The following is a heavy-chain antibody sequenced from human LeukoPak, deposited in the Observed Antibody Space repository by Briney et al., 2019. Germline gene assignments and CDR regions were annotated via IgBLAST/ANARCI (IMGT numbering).Heavy chain of an antibody. D-gene: IGHD4-11*01. CDR2: VNHSGYT. Sequence: SETLSLTCAVSGTSFSSYYWSWIRQPPGKGLEWIGEVNHSGYTNDNPSLKSRVTISVDTSKNQFSLRLRSVTAADTGVYFCARMTRGHDFWGQGTLVTVSS. V-gene: IGHV4-34*01. CDR1: GTSFSSYY. J-gene: IGHJ4*02. CDR3: ARMTRGHDF.